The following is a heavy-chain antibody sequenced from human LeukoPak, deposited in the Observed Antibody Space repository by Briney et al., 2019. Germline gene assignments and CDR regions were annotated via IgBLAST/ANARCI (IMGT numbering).Heavy chain of an antibody. J-gene: IGHJ4*02. Sequence: SETLSLTCTVSGGSISSSSYYWGWIRQPPGKGLEWIGSIYYSGSTYYNPSLKSRVTISVDTSKNQFSLKLSSVTAADTAVYYCARTSYYYHSIGYCDYWGQGTLVTVSS. CDR1: GGSISSSSYY. D-gene: IGHD3-22*01. V-gene: IGHV4-39*07. CDR2: IYYSGST. CDR3: ARTSYYYHSIGYCDY.